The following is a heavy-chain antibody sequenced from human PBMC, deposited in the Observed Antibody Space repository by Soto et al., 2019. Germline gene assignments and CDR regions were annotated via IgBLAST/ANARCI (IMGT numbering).Heavy chain of an antibody. CDR2: ISGSGGST. D-gene: IGHD6-19*01. J-gene: IGHJ6*02. Sequence: GGSLRLSCAASGFTFSSYAMSWVRQAPGKGLEWVSAISGSGGSTYYADSVKGRFTISRDNSKNTLYLQMNSLRAEDTAVYYCAKYWGSSGWYVYYYGMDVWGQGTTVTVSS. CDR1: GFTFSSYA. CDR3: AKYWGSSGWYVYYYGMDV. V-gene: IGHV3-23*01.